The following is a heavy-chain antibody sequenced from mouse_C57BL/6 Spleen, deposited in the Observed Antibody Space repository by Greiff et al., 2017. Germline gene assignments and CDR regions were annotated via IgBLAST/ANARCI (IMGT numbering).Heavy chain of an antibody. CDR3: AREDYYGSSLGYFDV. D-gene: IGHD1-1*01. Sequence: QVQLKESGAELARPGASVKLSCKASGYTFTSYGISWVKQRTGQGLEWIGEIYPRSGNTYYNEKFKGKATLTADKSSSTAYMELRSLTSEDSAVYFCAREDYYGSSLGYFDVWGTGTTVTVSS. CDR1: GYTFTSYG. V-gene: IGHV1-81*01. J-gene: IGHJ1*03. CDR2: IYPRSGNT.